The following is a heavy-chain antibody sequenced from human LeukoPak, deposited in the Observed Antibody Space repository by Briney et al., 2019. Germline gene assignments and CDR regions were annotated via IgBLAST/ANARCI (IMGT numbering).Heavy chain of an antibody. CDR2: IYYSGST. J-gene: IGHJ3*02. D-gene: IGHD2-15*01. V-gene: IGHV4-31*03. CDR1: GGSVTSVSHC. CDR3: ASSSCSGGSCYSGNAFDI. Sequence: SETLSLTCTVSGGSVTSVSHCWGWIRQPPGKGLEWIGYIYYSGSTYYNPSLKSRVTISVDTSKNQFSLKLSSVTAADTAVYYCASSSCSGGSCYSGNAFDIWGQGTMVTVSS.